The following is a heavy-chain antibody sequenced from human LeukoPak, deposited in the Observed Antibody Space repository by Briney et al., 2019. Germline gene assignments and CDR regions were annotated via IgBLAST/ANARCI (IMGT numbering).Heavy chain of an antibody. V-gene: IGHV4-61*01. J-gene: IGHJ4*02. CDR2: IYYRGSA. Sequence: SETLSLTCTVSGGSVSSGSYYWSWIRQPPGKGLEYIGCIYYRGSAKYNPSLKSRVTISIDTAENQFSLRLTSVTTADTALYYCARGGLELPDYWGQGTLVTVSS. D-gene: IGHD1-26*01. CDR1: GGSVSSGSYY. CDR3: ARGGLELPDY.